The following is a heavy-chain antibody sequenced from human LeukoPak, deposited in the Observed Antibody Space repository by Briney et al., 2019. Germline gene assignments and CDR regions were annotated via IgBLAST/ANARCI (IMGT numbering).Heavy chain of an antibody. Sequence: GGSLRLSCAASGFTFSSYGMHWVRQAPGKGLEWVAFIRYDGSNKYYADSVKGRFTISRDNSKNTLYLQMNSLRAEDTAVYYCAKDFVGYCSGGSCYSFDYWGQGILVTVSS. CDR3: AKDFVGYCSGGSCYSFDY. V-gene: IGHV3-30*02. CDR2: IRYDGSNK. D-gene: IGHD2-15*01. J-gene: IGHJ4*02. CDR1: GFTFSSYG.